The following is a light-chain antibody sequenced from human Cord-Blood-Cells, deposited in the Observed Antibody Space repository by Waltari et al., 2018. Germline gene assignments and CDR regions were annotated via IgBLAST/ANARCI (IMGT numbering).Light chain of an antibody. V-gene: IGKV1-33*01. J-gene: IGKJ2*01. Sequence: DIQMTQSPSSLSASVGDRVTITCQASQDISNYLNWYQQKPGKAPKLLIYDASSLESGVPSRFSGSGSGTEFTLTISSLQPDDLATYYCQQYNNFGQGTKLEIK. CDR2: DAS. CDR1: QDISNY. CDR3: QQYNN.